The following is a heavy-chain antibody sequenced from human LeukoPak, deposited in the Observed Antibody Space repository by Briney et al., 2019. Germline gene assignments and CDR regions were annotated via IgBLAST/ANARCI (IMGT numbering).Heavy chain of an antibody. Sequence: SETLSLTCTVSGGSISSYYWSWIRQPPGKGLEWIGYIYYTGSTNYTPSLKSRVTISVDTSKNQFSLKLNSVPAADTAVYFWAREGTDWDNWLDPWGQGTLVTVSS. J-gene: IGHJ5*02. D-gene: IGHD2-21*01. CDR2: IYYTGST. V-gene: IGHV4-59*01. CDR3: AREGTDWDNWLDP. CDR1: GGSISSYY.